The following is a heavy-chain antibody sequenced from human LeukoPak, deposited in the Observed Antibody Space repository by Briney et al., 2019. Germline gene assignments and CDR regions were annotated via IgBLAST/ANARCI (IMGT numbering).Heavy chain of an antibody. J-gene: IGHJ4*02. CDR2: VYSSGST. CDR1: GGAISGYY. D-gene: IGHD3/OR15-3a*01. Sequence: SETPSLTCTVSGGAISGYYWSWIRQPAGKGLEWLGRVYSSGSTKYNPSLESRVTMSVDTSKNQFSLKLNFVTAADTAVYYCARVGSGYDFFDYWGQGTLVTVSS. V-gene: IGHV4-4*07. CDR3: ARVGSGYDFFDY.